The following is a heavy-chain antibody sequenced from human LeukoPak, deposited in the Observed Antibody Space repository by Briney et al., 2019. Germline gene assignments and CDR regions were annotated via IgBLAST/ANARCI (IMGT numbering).Heavy chain of an antibody. CDR3: ASALQSGAVRGVIYYYYMDV. CDR2: ISWNSGSI. D-gene: IGHD3-10*01. CDR1: GFTFDDYA. J-gene: IGHJ6*03. Sequence: PGGSLRLSCAASGFTFDDYAMHWVRQAPGKGLEWVSGISWNSGSIGYADSVKGRFTISRDNSKNTLYLQMNSLRAEDTAVYYCASALQSGAVRGVIYYYYMDVWGKGTTVTVSS. V-gene: IGHV3-9*01.